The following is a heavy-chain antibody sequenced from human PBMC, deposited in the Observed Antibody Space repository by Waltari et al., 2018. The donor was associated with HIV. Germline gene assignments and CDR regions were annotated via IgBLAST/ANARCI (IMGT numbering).Heavy chain of an antibody. D-gene: IGHD6-13*01. CDR1: GFTFSSYE. Sequence: EVQLVESGGGLVQPGGSLRLSCAASGFTFSSYEMNWVRQAPGKGLEWFSYISSSGRTIYYADSVKGRFTSSRDNAKNSLYLQMNSLRAEDTAVYYCARGVGSSWYDYWGQGTLVTVSS. J-gene: IGHJ4*02. CDR3: ARGVGSSWYDY. CDR2: ISSSGRTI. V-gene: IGHV3-48*03.